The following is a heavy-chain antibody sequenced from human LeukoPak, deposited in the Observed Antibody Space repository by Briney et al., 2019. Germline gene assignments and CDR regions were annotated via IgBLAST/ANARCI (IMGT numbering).Heavy chain of an antibody. V-gene: IGHV1-69*05. CDR1: GATFSSYA. J-gene: IGHJ4*02. Sequence: SVKVSCKASGATFSSYAISWVRQAPGPGLEWMGRIIPIFGIANYAQKFQARVTITTDESTSTAYMELSSLRSEDTAVYYCARVPLGGRNPTRRYFDYWGQGTLVTVSS. CDR3: ARVPLGGRNPTRRYFDY. D-gene: IGHD2-15*01. CDR2: IIPIFGIA.